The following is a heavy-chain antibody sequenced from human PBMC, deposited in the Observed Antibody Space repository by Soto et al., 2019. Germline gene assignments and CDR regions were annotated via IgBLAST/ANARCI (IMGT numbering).Heavy chain of an antibody. V-gene: IGHV3-30*18. Sequence: PGGSLRLSCAASGFIFIRFGMHWVRQAPGKGLEWVAVISYDGNKKYYTDSVKGRFTISRDNSKNTLFLQMNSLRAEDTAVYYCAKIHDQRAFYYHAMDVWGQGTTVTVSS. CDR3: AKIHDQRAFYYHAMDV. CDR2: ISYDGNKK. J-gene: IGHJ6*02. D-gene: IGHD3-10*01. CDR1: GFIFIRFG.